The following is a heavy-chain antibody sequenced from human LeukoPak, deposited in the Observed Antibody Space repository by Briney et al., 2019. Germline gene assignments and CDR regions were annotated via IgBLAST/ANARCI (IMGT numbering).Heavy chain of an antibody. CDR3: ARDCCGYSLLDAFDI. CDR2: ISSSSSYI. J-gene: IGHJ3*02. CDR1: GFTFSSYS. D-gene: IGHD5-18*01. Sequence: GGSLRLSCAASGFTFSSYSMNWVRQAPGKGLEWVSSISSSSSYIYYADSVKGRFTISRDNSKNTLYLQMNSLRAEDTAVYYCARDCCGYSLLDAFDIWGQGTMVTVSS. V-gene: IGHV3-21*01.